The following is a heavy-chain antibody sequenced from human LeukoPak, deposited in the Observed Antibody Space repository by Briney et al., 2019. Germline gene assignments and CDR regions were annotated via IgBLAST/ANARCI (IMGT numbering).Heavy chain of an antibody. CDR1: GFTFSSYS. CDR2: ISSSSSYI. V-gene: IGHV3-21*01. J-gene: IGHJ4*02. Sequence: PGGSLRLSCAASGFTFSSYSMNWVRQAPGKGLEWVSSISSSSSYIYYADSVKGRFTISRDNAKNSLYLQMNSLRAEDTAVYYCARFYGDYWTLGECYFDYWGQGTLVTVSS. CDR3: ARFYGDYWTLGECYFDY. D-gene: IGHD4-17*01.